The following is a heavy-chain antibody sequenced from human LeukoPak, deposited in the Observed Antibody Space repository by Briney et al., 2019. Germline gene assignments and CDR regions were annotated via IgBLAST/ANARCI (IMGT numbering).Heavy chain of an antibody. V-gene: IGHV4-59*12. CDR1: GGSINNYY. J-gene: IGHJ4*02. D-gene: IGHD6-19*01. Sequence: SETLSLTCAVSGGSINNYYWSWIRQPPGKGLEWIGYIYDSGSTNYNPSLKSRVTTSLDTSKNQVSLELSSVTAADTAMYYCARGTLYSGWSYYFDYWGQGSQVTVSS. CDR3: ARGTLYSGWSYYFDY. CDR2: IYDSGST.